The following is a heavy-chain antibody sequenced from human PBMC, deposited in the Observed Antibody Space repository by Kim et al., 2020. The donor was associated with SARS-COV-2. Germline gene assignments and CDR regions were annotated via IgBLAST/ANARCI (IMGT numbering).Heavy chain of an antibody. CDR3: ANLAEYSSGWPNYYYYYGMDV. J-gene: IGHJ6*02. D-gene: IGHD6-19*01. Sequence: ASVKVSCKASGYTFTSYDINWVRQATGQGLEWMGWMNPNSGNTGYAQKFQGRVTMTRNTSISTAYMELSSLRSEDTAVYYCANLAEYSSGWPNYYYYYGMDVWGQGTTVTVSS. CDR2: MNPNSGNT. V-gene: IGHV1-8*01. CDR1: GYTFTSYD.